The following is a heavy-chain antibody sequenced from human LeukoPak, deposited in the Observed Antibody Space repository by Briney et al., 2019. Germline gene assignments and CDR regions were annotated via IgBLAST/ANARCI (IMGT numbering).Heavy chain of an antibody. V-gene: IGHV1-18*01. J-gene: IGHJ4*02. CDR3: ARFLGAFYCSSSSCYGDS. Sequence: HWASVKVSCKASDYTFTNFGLSWVRQAPGQGLEWMGWISVYNGNTDYPQKFQGRVTMTTDTSTSTTYMEVRSLRSDDTAVYYCARFLGAFYCSSSSCYGDSWGQGTLVTVSP. D-gene: IGHD2-2*01. CDR1: DYTFTNFG. CDR2: ISVYNGNT.